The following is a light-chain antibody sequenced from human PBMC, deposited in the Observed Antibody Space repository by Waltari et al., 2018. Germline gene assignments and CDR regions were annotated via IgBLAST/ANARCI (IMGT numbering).Light chain of an antibody. J-gene: IGLJ3*02. V-gene: IGLV5-37*01. CDR3: MFWPNNVWV. CDR1: SYINFCAFK. Sequence: QPVLTQPPSFSASPGESARLTCTLPSYINFCAFKISLSQPKPGIPPRFLLYYNSDSEKAQGSGVPSRFSGSKDASATGGILLISRLQSEDEADYYCMFWPNNVWVFGGGTKLTVL. CDR2: YNSDSEK.